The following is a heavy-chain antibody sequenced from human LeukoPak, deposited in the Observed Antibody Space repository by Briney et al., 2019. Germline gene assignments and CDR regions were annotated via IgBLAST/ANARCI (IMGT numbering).Heavy chain of an antibody. CDR2: IWYDGSNK. CDR3: ARAHGPDFWSGYSKGNYYYYGMDV. V-gene: IGHV3-33*01. Sequence: PGRSLRLSCAASGFTFSSYGMHWVRQALGKGLEWVAVIWYDGSNKYYADSVKGRFTISRDNSKNTLYLQMNSLRAEDTAVYYCARAHGPDFWSGYSKGNYYYYGMDVWGQGTTVTVSS. CDR1: GFTFSSYG. D-gene: IGHD3-3*01. J-gene: IGHJ6*02.